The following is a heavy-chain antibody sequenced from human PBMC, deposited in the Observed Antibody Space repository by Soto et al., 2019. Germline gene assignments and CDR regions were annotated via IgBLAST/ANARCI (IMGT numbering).Heavy chain of an antibody. CDR3: ARAERLGYNWNYLLDY. V-gene: IGHV1-46*01. Sequence: VASVKVSCKASGYTFTSYYMHWVRQAPGQGLEWMGIINPSGGSTSYAQKFQGRVTMTRDTSTSTVYMELSSLRSEDTAVYYCARAERLGYNWNYLLDYWGQGTLVTVSS. CDR1: GYTFTSYY. CDR2: INPSGGST. D-gene: IGHD1-7*01. J-gene: IGHJ4*02.